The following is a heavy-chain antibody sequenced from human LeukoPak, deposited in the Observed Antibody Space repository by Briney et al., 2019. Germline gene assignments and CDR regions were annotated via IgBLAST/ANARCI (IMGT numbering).Heavy chain of an antibody. CDR1: GFTFSNAW. V-gene: IGHV3-15*01. CDR3: TTVGGYYYGSGSYFGWPNWFDP. D-gene: IGHD3-10*01. Sequence: PGGSLRLSCAASGFTFSNAWMSWVRQAPGKGLEWVGRIKSKTDGGTTDYAAPVKGRFTISRDDSKNTLYLQMNSLKTEDTAVYYCTTVGGYYYGSGSYFGWPNWFDPWGQGTLVTVSS. J-gene: IGHJ5*02. CDR2: IKSKTDGGTT.